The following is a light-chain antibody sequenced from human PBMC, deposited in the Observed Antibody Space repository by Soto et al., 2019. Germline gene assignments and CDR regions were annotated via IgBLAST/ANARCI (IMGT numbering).Light chain of an antibody. CDR2: EVS. Sequence: QSALTQPASVSGSPGQSITISCTGTSSDVGGYNYVSWYQQHPGKAPKLMIYEVSKRPSGVSNRFSGSKSGNTASLTISGLQAEDEADYYCSTYTSSSTRFFGTGTKLTVL. CDR1: SSDVGGYNY. V-gene: IGLV2-14*01. J-gene: IGLJ1*01. CDR3: STYTSSSTRF.